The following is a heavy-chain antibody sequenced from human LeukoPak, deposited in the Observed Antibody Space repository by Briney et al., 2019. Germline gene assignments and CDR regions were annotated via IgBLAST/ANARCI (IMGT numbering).Heavy chain of an antibody. CDR1: GYTFISYG. CDR2: ISGYNGYT. D-gene: IGHD2-8*01. CDR3: ARLGYCTNGVCYRKHNRLDP. J-gene: IGHJ5*02. Sequence: ASVKVSCKAFGYTFISYGVTWVRQAPGQGLEWMGWISGYNGYTNYAQNFQDRVTMTTDTSTDTAYMELRSLRSDDTAVYYCARLGYCTNGVCYRKHNRLDPWGQGTLVTVSP. V-gene: IGHV1-18*04.